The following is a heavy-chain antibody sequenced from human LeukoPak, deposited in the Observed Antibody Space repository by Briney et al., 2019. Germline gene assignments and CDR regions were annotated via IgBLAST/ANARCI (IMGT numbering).Heavy chain of an antibody. CDR2: ISSSGSTI. CDR1: GFTFSDYY. CDR3: ARDPTTVTTSGAFDI. Sequence: SGGSLRLSCAASGFTFSDYYMSWIRQAPGKGLEWVSYISSSGSTIYYADSVKGRFTISRDNAKNSLYLQMSSLRAEDTAVYYCARDPTTVTTSGAFDIWGQGTMVTVSS. D-gene: IGHD4-17*01. V-gene: IGHV3-11*04. J-gene: IGHJ3*02.